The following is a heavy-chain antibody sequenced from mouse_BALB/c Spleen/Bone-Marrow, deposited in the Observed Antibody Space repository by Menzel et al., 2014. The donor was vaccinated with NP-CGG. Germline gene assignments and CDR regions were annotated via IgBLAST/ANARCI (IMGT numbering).Heavy chain of an antibody. V-gene: IGHV5-6-5*01. CDR2: ISRGGST. Sequence: PGGGLVKPGGSLKLSCAASGFTFSSYAMSWVRQTPEKRLEWVASISRGGSTYYPDSVKGRFTISGDNARNILYLQMSSLRSEDTAMYYCARGHTYGSSYWYFDVWGAGTTVTVSS. D-gene: IGHD1-1*01. CDR1: GFTFSSYA. J-gene: IGHJ1*01. CDR3: ARGHTYGSSYWYFDV.